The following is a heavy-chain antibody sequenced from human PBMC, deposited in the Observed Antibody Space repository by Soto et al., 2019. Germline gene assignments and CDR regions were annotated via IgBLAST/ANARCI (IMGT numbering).Heavy chain of an antibody. J-gene: IGHJ4*02. CDR1: GFTFSSSW. CDR3: ATTGIAARSPGDY. D-gene: IGHD6-6*01. Sequence: GGSLRLSCAASGFTFSSSWMHWVRQAPGKGLVWVSRINSDGSSTNYADSVKGRFTISRDNAKNTLYLQMNSPRAEDTAVYYCATTGIAARSPGDYWGQGTLVTVSS. V-gene: IGHV3-74*01. CDR2: INSDGSST.